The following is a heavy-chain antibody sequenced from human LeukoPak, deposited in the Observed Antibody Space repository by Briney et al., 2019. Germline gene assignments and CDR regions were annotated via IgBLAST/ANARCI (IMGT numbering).Heavy chain of an antibody. CDR3: AKYSPYCSSTSCYTG. J-gene: IGHJ4*02. CDR2: IYGGGST. D-gene: IGHD2-2*02. CDR1: GFTFSSYS. V-gene: IGHV3-66*01. Sequence: PGGSLRLSCAASGFTFSSYSMNWVRQAPGKGLEWVSVIYGGGSTYYADSVKGRFTISRDTPKNTLYLQMNSLRAEDTAVYYCAKYSPYCSSTSCYTGWGQGTLVTVSS.